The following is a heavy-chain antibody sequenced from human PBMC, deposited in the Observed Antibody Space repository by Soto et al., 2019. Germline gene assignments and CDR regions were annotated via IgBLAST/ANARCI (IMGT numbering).Heavy chain of an antibody. CDR1: GGSISSNNYY. Sequence: QLQLQESGPGLMKPSETLSLTCTVSGGSISSNNYYWGWIRQPPGRGLEWIGSISYSGSTYYNPSRKSRVTISVDTSKNQFSLKLSSVTAADTAVYYCARPNRNGRHDAFDIWGKGTMVTVSS. CDR2: ISYSGST. J-gene: IGHJ3*02. D-gene: IGHD1-20*01. V-gene: IGHV4-39*01. CDR3: ARPNRNGRHDAFDI.